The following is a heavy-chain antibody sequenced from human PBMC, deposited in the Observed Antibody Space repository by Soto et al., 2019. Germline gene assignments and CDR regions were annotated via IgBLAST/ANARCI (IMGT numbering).Heavy chain of an antibody. J-gene: IGHJ4*02. V-gene: IGHV4-34*01. CDR3: ARAAPRYCSGASCYSRRDY. Sequence: SDTLSLTCAVYGGSFMGDYWSWIRRPPREGLAWIGEINNSGSPNYNPSLKSRVTISVDTSKNQFSLKLSSVTAADTAVYYCARAAPRYCSGASCYSRRDYWGQGTLVTVS. CDR1: GGSFMGDY. D-gene: IGHD2-15*01. CDR2: INNSGSP.